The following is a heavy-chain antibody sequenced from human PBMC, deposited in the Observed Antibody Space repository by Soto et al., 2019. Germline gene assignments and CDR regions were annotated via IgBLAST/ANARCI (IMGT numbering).Heavy chain of an antibody. CDR1: GFIFSDYT. CDR2: ISSSGDAI. V-gene: IGHV3-48*02. CDR3: ARDHGGSTWFVGVYYFFGVDV. Sequence: EVQLVESGGDLVQPGGSLRLSCAASGFIFSDYTMTWVRQAPGRGLEFVSHISSSGDAIFYAESVKGRFNVSRDNAKNSLYLQMNTLRDDDTAVYFCARDHGGSTWFVGVYYFFGVDVWGQGTAVTVSS. J-gene: IGHJ6*02. D-gene: IGHD6-13*01.